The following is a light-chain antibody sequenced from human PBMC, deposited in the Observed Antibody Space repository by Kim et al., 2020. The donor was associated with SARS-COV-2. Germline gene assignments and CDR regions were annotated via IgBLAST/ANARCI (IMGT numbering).Light chain of an antibody. CDR1: KMGDKY. CDR2: QDT. J-gene: IGLJ3*02. CDR3: HAWDSSNKGV. Sequence: PGQTATITCSGDKMGDKYVCWYQQKPGQSPVLVIYQDTKRPSGIPERFSGSNSGNTATLTISGTQAMDEADYYCHAWDSSNKGVFGGGTQLTVL. V-gene: IGLV3-1*01.